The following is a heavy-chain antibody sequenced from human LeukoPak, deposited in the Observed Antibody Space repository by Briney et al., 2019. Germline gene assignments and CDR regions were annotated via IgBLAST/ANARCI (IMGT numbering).Heavy chain of an antibody. CDR3: ARDRTSGSYYLSHYGMDV. CDR1: GDTLSSYA. J-gene: IGHJ6*02. Sequence: ASVTVSCKASGDTLSSYAINWVRQAPGQGPEWMGRITPFLGIANYPQKFQGRVTITADESTTTAYMELSSLRAEDTAVYYCARDRTSGSYYLSHYGMDVWGQGTTVTVSS. CDR2: ITPFLGIA. D-gene: IGHD3-10*01. V-gene: IGHV1-69*04.